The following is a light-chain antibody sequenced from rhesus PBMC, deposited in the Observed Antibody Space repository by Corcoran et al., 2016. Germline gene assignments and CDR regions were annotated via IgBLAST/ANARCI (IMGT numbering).Light chain of an antibody. Sequence: DIQMTQSPSSLSASVGDRVTITCRASQDISSYLNWYQQKTGKAPKPLIYHANRFESGVPSRFRGGGSVTAFTFTISHLQPEDFATYYCQQYNTLPLAFGGGTKVEIK. J-gene: IGKJ4*01. CDR2: HAN. CDR1: QDISSY. V-gene: IGKV1-32*01. CDR3: QQYNTLPLA.